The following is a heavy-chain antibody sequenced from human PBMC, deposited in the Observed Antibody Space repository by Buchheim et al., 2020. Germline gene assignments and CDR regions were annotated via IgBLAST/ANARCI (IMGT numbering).Heavy chain of an antibody. V-gene: IGHV3-23*04. CDR2: LTISGDFT. J-gene: IGHJ4*02. Sequence: EVHLVQSGGGLVQPGGSLRLSCEASGFTFSSAAMTWVRQAPGKGLEWVSSLTISGDFTYYADFVRGRFSISRDNSKNTLYLQMNSLRAEDTAVYYCAKEVRPNDFWGQGTL. CDR1: GFTFSSAA. CDR3: AKEVRPNDF.